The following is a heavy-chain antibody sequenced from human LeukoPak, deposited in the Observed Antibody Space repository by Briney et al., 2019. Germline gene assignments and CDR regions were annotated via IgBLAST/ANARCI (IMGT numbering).Heavy chain of an antibody. V-gene: IGHV4-39*01. CDR1: DGSISNTTNY. CDR2: VFYRGNS. CDR3: ARATWTSRWFPFDS. D-gene: IGHD3-10*01. J-gene: IGHJ4*02. Sequence: SETLSLTCTVSDGSISNTTNYWGWLRQSPGKGLEWIGNVFYRGNSNDNPSLRSRVTMSVDASKNQLSLKLSSVTAADTAVYFCARATWTSRWFPFDSWGQGTLVTVSS.